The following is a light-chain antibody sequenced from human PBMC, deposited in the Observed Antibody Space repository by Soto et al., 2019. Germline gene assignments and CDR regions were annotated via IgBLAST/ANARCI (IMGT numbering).Light chain of an antibody. CDR2: ATS. CDR1: QRVSSK. V-gene: IGKV3-15*01. CDR3: QQYSEWPLT. Sequence: EIVMTQSPATLSVSPGERATLSCRASQRVSSKLAWFQQQPGRAPRLLIYATSARATGIPARFSGSGSGTEFTLTISSLQSEDFAVYYCQQYSEWPLTFGGGNRVEIK. J-gene: IGKJ4*01.